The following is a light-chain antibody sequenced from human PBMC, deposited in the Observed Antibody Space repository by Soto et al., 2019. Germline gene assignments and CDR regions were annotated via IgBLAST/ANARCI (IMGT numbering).Light chain of an antibody. Sequence: QSVLTQPASVSGSPGQSITISCTGTSSDVGSYNHVSWYQQHPGKAPKLMIYEVTKRPSGVPDRFSGSKSGNTASLTISGLQAEDEADYYCCSYAGSYTFYVFGTGTKVTVL. CDR3: CSYAGSYTFYV. CDR2: EVT. CDR1: SSDVGSYNH. V-gene: IGLV2-11*01. J-gene: IGLJ1*01.